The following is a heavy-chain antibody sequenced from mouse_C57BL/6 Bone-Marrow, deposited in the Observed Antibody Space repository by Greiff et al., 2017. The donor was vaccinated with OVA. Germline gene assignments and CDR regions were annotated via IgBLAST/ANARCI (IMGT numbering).Heavy chain of an antibody. D-gene: IGHD2-5*01. V-gene: IGHV1-42*01. J-gene: IGHJ2*01. CDR3: ASSSYNSNYGHY. CDR2: INPSTGGT. Sequence: VQLQQSGPELVKPGASVKISCKASGYSFTGYYMNWVKQSPEKSLEWIGEINPSTGGTTYNQKFKAKATLTVDKSSNTAYMQLKSLTSEDSAVYYCASSSYNSNYGHYWGQGTTLTVSS. CDR1: GYSFTGYY.